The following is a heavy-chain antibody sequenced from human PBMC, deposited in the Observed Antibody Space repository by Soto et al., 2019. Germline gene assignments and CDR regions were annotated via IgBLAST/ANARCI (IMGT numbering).Heavy chain of an antibody. Sequence: QVRLVESGGGVVQPGRSLRLSCAASGFTFSSSTIHWVRQAPGKGLEWVAVISDHGRTKNYADSVKGRFTVSRDNSNNTLSLQMDSLTVDDTAVYYCARVGGWYSRTWGQGTLVTFSS. J-gene: IGHJ5*02. CDR3: ARVGGWYSRT. D-gene: IGHD1-26*01. V-gene: IGHV3-30*01. CDR1: GFTFSSST. CDR2: ISDHGRTK.